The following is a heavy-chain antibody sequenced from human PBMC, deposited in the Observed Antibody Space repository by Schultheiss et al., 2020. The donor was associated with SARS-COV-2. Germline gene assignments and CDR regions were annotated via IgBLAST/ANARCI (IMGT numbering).Heavy chain of an antibody. CDR1: GFSLNTIGVG. V-gene: IGHV2-5*02. CDR3: AHTPSSMLETSYFDS. Sequence: SGPTLVKPTKRRKRSCTLSGFSLNTIGVGVGWIRQPPGKALEWLAVIYWDDVERFSPSLKSRLTISKDTSKNQVVLTMINMDPVDTATYYCAHTPSSMLETSYFDSWGQGTLVTVSS. J-gene: IGHJ4*02. D-gene: IGHD2/OR15-2a*01. CDR2: IYWDDVE.